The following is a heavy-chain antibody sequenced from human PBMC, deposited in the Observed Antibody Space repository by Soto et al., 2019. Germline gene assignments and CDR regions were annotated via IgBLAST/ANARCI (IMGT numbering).Heavy chain of an antibody. D-gene: IGHD2-8*01. CDR2: ISAYNGNT. Sequence: ASVKVSCKASGYSFTSYGISWVRQAPGQGLEWMGWISAYNGNTNYAQKLQGRVTMTTDTSTSTAYMELRSLRSDDTAVYYCTSLTPYCTNGVCYLDYWGQGTLVTVSS. CDR3: TSLTPYCTNGVCYLDY. J-gene: IGHJ4*02. V-gene: IGHV1-18*01. CDR1: GYSFTSYG.